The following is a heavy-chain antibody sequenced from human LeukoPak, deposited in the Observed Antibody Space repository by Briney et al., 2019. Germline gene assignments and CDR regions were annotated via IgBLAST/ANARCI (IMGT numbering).Heavy chain of an antibody. Sequence: SETLSLTCTVSGGSISSYYWSWIRQPPGKGLEWIGYVYYSGRTNYNPSLKSRVTISVDTSKNQFSLKLSSVTAADTAVYYCAREGGSGSSDYWGQGTLVTVSS. J-gene: IGHJ4*02. D-gene: IGHD3-10*01. CDR1: GGSISSYY. CDR2: VYYSGRT. CDR3: AREGGSGSSDY. V-gene: IGHV4-59*12.